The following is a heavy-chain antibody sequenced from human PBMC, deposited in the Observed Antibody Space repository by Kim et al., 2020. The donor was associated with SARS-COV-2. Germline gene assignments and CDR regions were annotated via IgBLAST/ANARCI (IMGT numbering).Heavy chain of an antibody. CDR1: GGSISSYY. D-gene: IGHD3-10*01. CDR2: IYYSGST. CDR3: ARDPGSNWFDP. V-gene: IGHV4-59*01. J-gene: IGHJ5*02. Sequence: SETLSLTCTVSGGSISSYYWSRIRQPPGKGLEWIGYIYYSGSTNYNPSLKSRVTISVDTSKNQFSLKLSSVTAADTAVYYCARDPGSNWFDPWGQGTLVTVSS.